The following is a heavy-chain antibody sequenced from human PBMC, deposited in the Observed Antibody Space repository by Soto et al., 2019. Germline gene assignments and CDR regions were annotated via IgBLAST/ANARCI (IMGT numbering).Heavy chain of an antibody. D-gene: IGHD6-19*01. CDR3: AKSRIAVAGTGRYYYYGMDV. Sequence: PGGSLRLSCAASGFTFSSYAMSWVRQAPGKGLEWVSAISGSGGSTYYADSVKGRFTISRDNSKNTLYLQMNSLRAEDTAVYYCAKSRIAVAGTGRYYYYGMDVWGQGTKVTVSS. CDR2: ISGSGGST. CDR1: GFTFSSYA. J-gene: IGHJ6*02. V-gene: IGHV3-23*01.